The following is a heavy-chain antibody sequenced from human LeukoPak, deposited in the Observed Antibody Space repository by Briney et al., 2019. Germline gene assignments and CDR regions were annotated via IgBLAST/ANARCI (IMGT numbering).Heavy chain of an antibody. D-gene: IGHD6-13*01. CDR2: ISDNSDTK. Sequence: GGSLRLSCAASGFTFSSYSMNWVRQAPGKGLEWVSYISDNSDTKYYADSVRGRFTISRDNAKNSLYLQMNSLRAEDTAVYYCARDWASSSWYLNGMDVWGQGTTVTVSS. CDR3: ARDWASSSWYLNGMDV. J-gene: IGHJ6*02. V-gene: IGHV3-48*01. CDR1: GFTFSSYS.